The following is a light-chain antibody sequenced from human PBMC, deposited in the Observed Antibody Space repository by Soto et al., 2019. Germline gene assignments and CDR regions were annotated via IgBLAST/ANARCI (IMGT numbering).Light chain of an antibody. V-gene: IGLV1-44*01. CDR1: SSNIGSKT. J-gene: IGLJ1*01. CDR2: SNY. Sequence: QSVLTQPPSASGTPGQRGTISCSGSSSNIGSKTVNWYQQLPGTAPKLLIYSNYQRPSGVSDRFSGSKSGTSASLAISGLQSEDEADYYCSAWDASLNGYVFGTGTQLTVL. CDR3: SAWDASLNGYV.